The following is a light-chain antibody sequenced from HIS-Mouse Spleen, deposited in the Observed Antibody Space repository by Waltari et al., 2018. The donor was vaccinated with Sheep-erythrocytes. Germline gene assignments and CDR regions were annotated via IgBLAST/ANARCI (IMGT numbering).Light chain of an antibody. CDR1: QDISNY. J-gene: IGKJ4*02. CDR3: QQYDNLPLT. V-gene: IGKV1-33*01. CDR2: DAS. Sequence: DIQMTQSPSSLSASVGDRVTITCQASQDISNYLNWYQQKPGKAPKLLIYDASNLETGVQSRFHGSGSGTDVTFAISSLQPEDIAGYYWQQYDNLPLTFGGGTNVESK.